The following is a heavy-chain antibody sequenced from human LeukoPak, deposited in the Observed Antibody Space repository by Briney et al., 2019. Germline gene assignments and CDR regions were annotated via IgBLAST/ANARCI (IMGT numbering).Heavy chain of an antibody. D-gene: IGHD2-2*01. CDR3: ARAWSASSPVDY. CDR1: GVSISSSSYY. V-gene: IGHV4-39*07. CDR2: IYYSGST. J-gene: IGHJ4*02. Sequence: PSETLSLTCTVSGVSISSSSYYWGWFRQPPGKGLEWIGSIYYSGSTYYNPSLKSRVTISVDTSKNQFSLKLSSVTAADTAVYYCARAWSASSPVDYWGQGTLVTVSS.